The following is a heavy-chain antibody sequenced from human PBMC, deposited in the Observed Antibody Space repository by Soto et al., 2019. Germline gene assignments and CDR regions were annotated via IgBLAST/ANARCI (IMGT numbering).Heavy chain of an antibody. V-gene: IGHV4-30-4*01. J-gene: IGHJ5*02. CDR1: GGSISSGDYY. CDR3: AREPSEYSPNNWFDP. CDR2: IYYSGST. Sequence: PSETLSLTCTVSGGSISSGDYYWSWIRQPPGKGLEWIGYIYYSGSTYYNPSLKSRVTISVDTSKNQFSLKLSSVTAADTAVYYCAREPSEYSPNNWFDPWGQGTLVTVSS. D-gene: IGHD5-18*01.